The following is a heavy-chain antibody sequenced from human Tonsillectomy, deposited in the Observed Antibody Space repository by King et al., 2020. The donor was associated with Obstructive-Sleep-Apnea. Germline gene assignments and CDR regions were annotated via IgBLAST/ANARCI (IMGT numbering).Heavy chain of an antibody. Sequence: VQLVESGGVVVQPGGSLRLSCAASGFTFDDYTMHWVRQAPGKGLEWVSFLSWEGGNTYYADSVKGRFSHSSDNSKNSLYLGMNSLRTEDTAFYYCAKDIGYSSNWYGPIDYWGQGTLVTVSS. CDR2: LSWEGGNT. CDR1: GFTFDDYT. CDR3: AKDIGYSSNWYGPIDY. J-gene: IGHJ4*02. D-gene: IGHD6-13*01. V-gene: IGHV3-43*01.